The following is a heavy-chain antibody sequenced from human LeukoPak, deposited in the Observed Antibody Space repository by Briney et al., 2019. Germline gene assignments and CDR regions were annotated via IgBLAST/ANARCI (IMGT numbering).Heavy chain of an antibody. Sequence: SETLSLTCTVSGGSISSSSYYWGWIRQPPGKGLVWIGSIYYSGSTYYNPSLKSRVTISVDTSKNQFSLKLSSVTAADTAVYYCARGRHYGSGIYNWFDPWGQGTLVTVSS. V-gene: IGHV4-39*07. D-gene: IGHD3-10*01. J-gene: IGHJ5*02. CDR2: IYYSGST. CDR3: ARGRHYGSGIYNWFDP. CDR1: GGSISSSSYY.